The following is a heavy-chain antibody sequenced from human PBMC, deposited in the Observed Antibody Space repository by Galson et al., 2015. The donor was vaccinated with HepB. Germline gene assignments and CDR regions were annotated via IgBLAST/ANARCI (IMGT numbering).Heavy chain of an antibody. J-gene: IGHJ4*02. CDR2: ISGPGDST. V-gene: IGHV3-23*01. CDR1: GFTFISYA. D-gene: IGHD3-22*01. Sequence: SLRLSCAASGFTFISYAMSWVLQAPGKGLEWVSGISGPGDSTYYADSVKGRFTISGDNSNNTLYLQMNSLRAEDTAVYYPVRKWDSSGYFDYWGQGTLVTVSS. CDR3: VRKWDSSGYFDY.